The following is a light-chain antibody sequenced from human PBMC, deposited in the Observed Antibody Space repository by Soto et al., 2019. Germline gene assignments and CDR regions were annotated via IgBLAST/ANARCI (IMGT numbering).Light chain of an antibody. J-gene: IGKJ1*01. V-gene: IGKV3-20*01. CDR2: GVS. CDR1: QSVTSNY. Sequence: EVVMTQSPATLSVSPGERATLSCRASQSVTSNYLAWYQQKPGQAPRLLIYGVSNRATGVPDRFSGSGSGTDFTLTISRLGPEDFAVYYCQQYTDWPLTFGQGTKVEDK. CDR3: QQYTDWPLT.